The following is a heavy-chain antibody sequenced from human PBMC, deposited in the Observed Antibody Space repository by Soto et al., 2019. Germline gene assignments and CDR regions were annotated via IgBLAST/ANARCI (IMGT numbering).Heavy chain of an antibody. CDR2: ISAYNGNT. V-gene: IGHV1-18*01. CDR3: ARDRGKDYDFWSGYPYGMDV. CDR1: GYTFTSYC. D-gene: IGHD3-3*01. J-gene: IGHJ6*02. Sequence: ASVKVSCKASGYTFTSYCISWVRQAPGQGLEWMGWISAYNGNTNYAQRLQGRVTMTTDTSTSTAYMELRSLRSDDTAVYYCARDRGKDYDFWSGYPYGMDVWGQGTTVTVSS.